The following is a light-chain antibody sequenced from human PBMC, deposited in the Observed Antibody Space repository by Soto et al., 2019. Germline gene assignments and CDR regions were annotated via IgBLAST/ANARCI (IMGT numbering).Light chain of an antibody. Sequence: QSVLTQPASVSGSPGQSITISCTGTSSDVGGYNYVSWYQQHPGKAPKLMIYDVSNRPSGVSNRFSGSMSGNTASLTISGLQSEDEADYSCSSYTGSSTPLVFGGGTKLTVL. CDR1: SSDVGGYNY. V-gene: IGLV2-14*01. CDR3: SSYTGSSTPLV. CDR2: DVS. J-gene: IGLJ2*01.